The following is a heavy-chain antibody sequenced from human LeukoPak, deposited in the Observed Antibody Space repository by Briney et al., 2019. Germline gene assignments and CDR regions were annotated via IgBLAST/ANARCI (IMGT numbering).Heavy chain of an antibody. D-gene: IGHD6-13*01. CDR1: AFTFSLYA. V-gene: IGHV3-23*01. CDR2: ISGRGSST. Sequence: GGSLRLSCVGSAFTFSLYAMTWVRQAPGKGLEWVSAISGRGSSTYYADSVRGRFTISRDNSKNTLYLQMNSQRAEDTAIYYCAKDGSSGIAAAADAFDVWGQGTMVTVSS. J-gene: IGHJ3*01. CDR3: AKDGSSGIAAAADAFDV.